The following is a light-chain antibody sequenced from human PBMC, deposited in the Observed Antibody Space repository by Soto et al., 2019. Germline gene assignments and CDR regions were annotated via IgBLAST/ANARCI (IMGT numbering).Light chain of an antibody. J-gene: IGLJ1*01. V-gene: IGLV2-8*01. CDR2: EVN. CDR1: SSDVGGYNY. CDR3: SSYAGRDTVYV. Sequence: QSVLTQPPSASGSPGQSVTISCTGTSSDVGGYNYVSWFQQHPGKAPQLMIYEVNKRPSGVPDRFSGSKSGNTAPLTVSGLQAEDEADYYCSSYAGRDTVYVFGTGTKVTVL.